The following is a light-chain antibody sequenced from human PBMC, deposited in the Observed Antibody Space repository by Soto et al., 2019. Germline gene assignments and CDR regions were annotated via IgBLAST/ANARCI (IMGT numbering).Light chain of an antibody. CDR1: DSDIGGSDF. CDR3: SSYTISSTVV. CDR2: DVT. V-gene: IGLV2-14*03. J-gene: IGLJ3*02. Sequence: QSVLTQPASVSGSPGQSITISCTGTDSDIGGSDFVSWYQQHPGKDPRLMIYDVTNRPSGVSNRFSGSKSGNTASLTISGLQAEDEADYYCSSYTISSTVVFGGGTKVTVL.